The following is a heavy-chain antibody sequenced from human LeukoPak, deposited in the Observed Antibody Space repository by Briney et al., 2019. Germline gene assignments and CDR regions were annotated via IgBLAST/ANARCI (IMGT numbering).Heavy chain of an antibody. CDR2: IWSDGTNK. J-gene: IGHJ4*02. D-gene: IGHD4-11*01. Sequence: PGRSLRLSCAAAGFNFNHYGMHWVRQAPGKGLEWVSVIWSDGTNKYYAASVKGRFTISRDDFDKTVYLQMSSLRPDDTGVYYGARDAQRGFDYSNSLQYWGQGTPVTVST. V-gene: IGHV3-33*01. CDR3: ARDAQRGFDYSNSLQY. CDR1: GFNFNHYG.